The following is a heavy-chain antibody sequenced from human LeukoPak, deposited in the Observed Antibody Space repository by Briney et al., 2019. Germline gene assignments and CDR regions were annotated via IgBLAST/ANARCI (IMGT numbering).Heavy chain of an antibody. CDR1: GFTFSSYA. V-gene: IGHV3-23*01. Sequence: SGGSLRLSCAASGFTFSSYAMSWVRQAPGKGLEWVSAISGSGGSTYYADSVKGRFTISRDNSKNTLYLQMNSLRAEDTAVYYCARDGTYYDFWSGYWFYYYYMDVWGKGTTVTVSS. J-gene: IGHJ6*03. CDR3: ARDGTYYDFWSGYWFYYYYMDV. CDR2: ISGSGGST. D-gene: IGHD3-3*01.